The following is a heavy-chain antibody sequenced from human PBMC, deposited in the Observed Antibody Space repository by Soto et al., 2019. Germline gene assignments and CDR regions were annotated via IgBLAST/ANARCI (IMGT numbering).Heavy chain of an antibody. CDR1: GFTVSSNY. Sequence: GGSLRLSCAASGFTVSSNYMSWVRQAPGKGLEWVSVIYSGGSTYYADSVKGRFTISRDNSKNTLYLQMNSLRAEDTAVYYCVRDGHCITTRCYGNWFDPWGQGTLVTVSS. V-gene: IGHV3-53*01. J-gene: IGHJ5*02. CDR3: VRDGHCITTRCYGNWFDP. D-gene: IGHD2-2*01. CDR2: IYSGGST.